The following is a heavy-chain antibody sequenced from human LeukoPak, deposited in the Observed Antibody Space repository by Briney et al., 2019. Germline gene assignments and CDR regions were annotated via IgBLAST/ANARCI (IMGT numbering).Heavy chain of an antibody. J-gene: IGHJ4*02. CDR2: IYYSGST. CDR1: VGSISPYY. V-gene: IGHV4-59*01. Sequence: PSETLSLTCTVSVGSISPYYWSWIRQPPGKGLEWIGYIYYSGSTNSNPSLKSRVTISLDMSKNQFSLKLTSVTAADTAVYYCARDQQQWLVSGLFDYWGQGTLVTVSS. CDR3: ARDQQQWLVSGLFDY. D-gene: IGHD6-19*01.